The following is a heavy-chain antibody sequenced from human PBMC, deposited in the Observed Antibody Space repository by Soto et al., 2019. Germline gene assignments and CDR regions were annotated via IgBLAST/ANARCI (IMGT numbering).Heavy chain of an antibody. CDR2: ISSSGSII. CDR3: ARGRKRWLQTDY. D-gene: IGHD5-12*01. CDR1: GFIFSSYS. V-gene: IGHV3-48*01. J-gene: IGHJ4*02. Sequence: GGSLRLSCAGSGFIFSSYSMTWIRQAPGKGLEWLSFISSSGSIINYADSVKGRFTISRDNAKNSLYLQMNNLRAEDTAVYYCARGRKRWLQTDYWGQGTLVTVSS.